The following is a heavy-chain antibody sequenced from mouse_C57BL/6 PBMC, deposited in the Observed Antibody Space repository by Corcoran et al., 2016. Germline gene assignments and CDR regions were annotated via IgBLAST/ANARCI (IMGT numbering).Heavy chain of an antibody. D-gene: IGHD1-1*01. V-gene: IGHV1-80*01. Sequence: QVQLQQSGAELVKPGASVKISCKASGYAFSSYWMNWVKQRPGKGLEWIGQIYPGDGDTNYNGKFKGKATLTADKSSSTAYMQLSSLTSEDSAVYFCARLGYYGSSTYYFDYWGQGTTLTVSS. CDR2: IYPGDGDT. CDR1: GYAFSSYW. CDR3: ARLGYYGSSTYYFDY. J-gene: IGHJ2*01.